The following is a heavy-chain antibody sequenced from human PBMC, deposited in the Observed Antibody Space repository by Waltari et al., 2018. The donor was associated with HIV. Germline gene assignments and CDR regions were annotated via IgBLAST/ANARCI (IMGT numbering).Heavy chain of an antibody. V-gene: IGHV3-21*01. D-gene: IGHD4-17*01. CDR3: ARDSEASTVTLKSSL. J-gene: IGHJ1*01. Sequence: LVESGGGVVKPGRSLRLSCVGSGFSFNSYNMDWVRHLPGKRLGWVSSISSVSSYIYYSNSVKDRFIVAIDNDKRTLYLQRNRLTVADTAIYYCARDSEASTVTLKSSLWGRGTMVTVSS. CDR1: GFSFNSYN. CDR2: ISSVSSYI.